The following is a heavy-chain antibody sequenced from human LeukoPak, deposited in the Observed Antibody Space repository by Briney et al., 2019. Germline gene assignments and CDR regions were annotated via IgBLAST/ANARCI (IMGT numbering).Heavy chain of an antibody. CDR2: ILSSGST. CDR3: ARRVISEFSIDKGNWLDP. J-gene: IGHJ5*02. Sequence: SETLSLTCSVSGDSISNYYWNWIRQSPGKGLEWIGYILSSGSTHHNPSLASRISLSMDPSKNRFSLKLSSVTAADTAVYYCARRVISEFSIDKGNWLDPWGQGTLVTVSS. D-gene: IGHD3-3*02. CDR1: GDSISNYY. V-gene: IGHV4-4*09.